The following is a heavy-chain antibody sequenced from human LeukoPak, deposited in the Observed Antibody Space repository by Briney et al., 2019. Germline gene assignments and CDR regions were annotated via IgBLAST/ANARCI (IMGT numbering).Heavy chain of an antibody. J-gene: IGHJ4*02. Sequence: GGSLRLSCAASGFTFSSYGIHWVRQAPGKGLEWVAVIWYDGSNKYYADSVKGRFTISRDNSKNTLYLQMNSLRAEDTAVYYCARDGGKGYSYGSFDYWGQGTLVTVSS. CDR1: GFTFSSYG. CDR2: IWYDGSNK. D-gene: IGHD5-18*01. CDR3: ARDGGKGYSYGSFDY. V-gene: IGHV3-33*01.